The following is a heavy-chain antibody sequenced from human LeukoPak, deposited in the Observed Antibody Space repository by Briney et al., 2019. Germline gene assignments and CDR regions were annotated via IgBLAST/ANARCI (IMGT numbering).Heavy chain of an antibody. Sequence: SVKVSCKASGGTFSSYAISWVRQAPGQGLEWMGRVIPIFGTANYAQKFQGRVTITTDESTSTAYMELSSLRSEDTAVYYCARGRGATPWFDPWGQGTLVTVSS. D-gene: IGHD1-26*01. V-gene: IGHV1-69*05. CDR3: ARGRGATPWFDP. CDR2: VIPIFGTA. J-gene: IGHJ5*02. CDR1: GGTFSSYA.